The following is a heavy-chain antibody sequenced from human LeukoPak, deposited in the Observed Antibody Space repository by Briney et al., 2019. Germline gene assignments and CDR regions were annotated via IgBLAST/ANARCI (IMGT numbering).Heavy chain of an antibody. J-gene: IGHJ3*02. CDR3: ARSNGYGLVDI. Sequence: SETLSLTCAVYGGSFSGYYWSWIRQPPGKGLEWIGEINHSGSTNYNPSLKSRVTISVDTSKNQFSLKLNSVTAADTAVYYCARSNGYGLVDIWGQGTMVTVSS. CDR2: INHSGST. CDR1: GGSFSGYY. V-gene: IGHV4-34*01. D-gene: IGHD3-10*01.